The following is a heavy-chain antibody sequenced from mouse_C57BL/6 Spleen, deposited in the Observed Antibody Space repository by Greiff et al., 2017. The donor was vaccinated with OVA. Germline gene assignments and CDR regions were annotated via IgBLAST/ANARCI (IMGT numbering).Heavy chain of an antibody. CDR1: GFTFSDYG. V-gene: IGHV5-17*01. CDR3: AKARLRSFYAMDY. CDR2: ISSGSSTI. D-gene: IGHD1-1*01. Sequence: EVKLQESGGGLVKPGGSLKLSCAASGFTFSDYGMHWVRQAPEKGLEWVAYISSGSSTIYYADTVKGRFTISRDNAKNTLFLQMTSLRSEDTAMYYCAKARLRSFYAMDYWGQGTSVTVSS. J-gene: IGHJ4*01.